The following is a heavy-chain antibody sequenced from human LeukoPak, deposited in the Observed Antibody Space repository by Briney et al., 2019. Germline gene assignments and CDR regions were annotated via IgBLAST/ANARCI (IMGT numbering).Heavy chain of an antibody. J-gene: IGHJ6*04. Sequence: GGSLRLSCAASGFTFDDYAMHWVRQAPGKGLEWVSGISWNSGSIGYADSVKGRFTISRDNAKNSLYLQMNSLRAEDMALYYCAKDADYYDSSGYMDVWGKGTTVTVSS. CDR1: GFTFDDYA. CDR3: AKDADYYDSSGYMDV. D-gene: IGHD3-22*01. CDR2: ISWNSGSI. V-gene: IGHV3-9*03.